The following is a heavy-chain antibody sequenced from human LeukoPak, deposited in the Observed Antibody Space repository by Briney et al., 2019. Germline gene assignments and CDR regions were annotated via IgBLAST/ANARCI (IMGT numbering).Heavy chain of an antibody. CDR1: GYTFSDYY. CDR3: ARDGYNLGGPYFDF. CDR2: INGKNGNT. J-gene: IGHJ4*02. Sequence: ASVKVSCKTSGYTFSDYYIHWVRQAPGQGIEWMGWINGKNGNTHYAQKFQGRVTLTRDTSISTSYMDLDGLRSDDTAVYYCARDGYNLGGPYFDFWGQGILVTVSS. V-gene: IGHV1-2*02. D-gene: IGHD3-16*01.